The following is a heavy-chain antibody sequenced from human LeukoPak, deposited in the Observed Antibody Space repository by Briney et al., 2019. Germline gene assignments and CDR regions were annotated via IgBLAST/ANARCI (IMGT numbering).Heavy chain of an antibody. D-gene: IGHD4-17*01. Sequence: PSETLSLTCTVSGGSISSSSYYWGWIRQPPGKGLEWIGSIYYSGSTYYNPSLKSRVTISVDTSKNQFSLKLSSVTAADTAVYYCARVSLEYMTTVTTLLFDPWGQGTLVTVSS. J-gene: IGHJ5*02. V-gene: IGHV4-39*07. CDR3: ARVSLEYMTTVTTLLFDP. CDR1: GGSISSSSYY. CDR2: IYYSGST.